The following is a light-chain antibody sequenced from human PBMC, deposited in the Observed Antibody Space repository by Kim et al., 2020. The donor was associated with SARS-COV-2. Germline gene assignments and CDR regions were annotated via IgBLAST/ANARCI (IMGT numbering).Light chain of an antibody. CDR3: QQYSASRGT. CDR1: QSITSAY. Sequence: DIVLTQSPGTLSLAPGERATLSCRASQSITSAYLAWYQHKPGQAPRLLIYGASSRATGIADRFSGSGSGTDFTLTISRLEPEDYAVYYCQQYSASRGTFDGGTRVDIK. J-gene: IGKJ4*01. V-gene: IGKV3-20*01. CDR2: GAS.